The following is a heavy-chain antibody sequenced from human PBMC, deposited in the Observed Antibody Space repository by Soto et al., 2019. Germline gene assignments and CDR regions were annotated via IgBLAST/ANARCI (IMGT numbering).Heavy chain of an antibody. V-gene: IGHV4-61*08. J-gene: IGHJ6*02. D-gene: IGHD6-13*01. Sequence: SETLSLTCTVSGGSISSGDYYWSWIRQPPGKGLEWIGYIYYSGSTNYNPSLKSRVTISVDTSKNQFSLKLSSVTAADTAVYYCASLAAAGGYYGMDVWGQGTQVTVSS. CDR1: GGSISSGDYY. CDR3: ASLAAAGGYYGMDV. CDR2: IYYSGST.